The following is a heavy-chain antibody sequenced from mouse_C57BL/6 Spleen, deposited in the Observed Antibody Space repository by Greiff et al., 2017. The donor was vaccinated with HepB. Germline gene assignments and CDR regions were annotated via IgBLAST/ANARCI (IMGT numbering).Heavy chain of an antibody. CDR1: GYTFTDYE. D-gene: IGHD4-1*01. Sequence: QVQLQQSGAELVRPGASVTLSCKASGYTFTDYEMHWVKQTPVHGLEWIGAIDPETGGTAYNQKFKGKAILTADKSSSTANMELRSLTSEDSAVYYGTRSGGTGQDYVDDWGQGTTLTVSS. CDR3: TRSGGTGQDYVDD. J-gene: IGHJ2*01. CDR2: IDPETGGT. V-gene: IGHV1-15*01.